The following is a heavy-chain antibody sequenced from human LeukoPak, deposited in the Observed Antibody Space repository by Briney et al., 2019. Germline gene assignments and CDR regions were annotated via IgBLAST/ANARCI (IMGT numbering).Heavy chain of an antibody. Sequence: PSETLSLTCAVYGGSFSGYYWSWIRQPPGKGLEWIGEINHSGSTNYNPSLKSRVTISVDTSKNQFSLKLSSVTAADTAVYYCARHPRYYDSRAPWGQGTLVTVSS. CDR2: INHSGST. J-gene: IGHJ5*02. CDR1: GGSFSGYY. V-gene: IGHV4-34*01. CDR3: ARHPRYYDSRAP. D-gene: IGHD3-22*01.